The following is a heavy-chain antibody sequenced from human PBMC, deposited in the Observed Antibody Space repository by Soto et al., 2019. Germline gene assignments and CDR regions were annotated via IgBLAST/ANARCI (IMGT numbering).Heavy chain of an antibody. CDR1: GFTFSSYA. V-gene: IGHV3-23*01. D-gene: IGHD1-1*01. Sequence: EVQLLESGGGLVQPGGSLRLSCAASGFTFSSYAMSWVRQAPGKGLEWVSAISGSGASTYYADSVKGRFTISRDNSENTLYVQTTSLRAEDTALYYCAKDARSIWNTGHYNDAFDIWGQGTMVTVSS. CDR3: AKDARSIWNTGHYNDAFDI. J-gene: IGHJ3*02. CDR2: ISGSGAST.